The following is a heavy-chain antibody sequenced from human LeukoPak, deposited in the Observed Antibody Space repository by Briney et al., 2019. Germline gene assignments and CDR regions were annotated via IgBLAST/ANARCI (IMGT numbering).Heavy chain of an antibody. J-gene: IGHJ4*02. Sequence: GASVKVSCKASGYTFTGYYMHWVRQAPGQGLEWMGWINPNNGGTNYAQKFQARVTMTRDTSISTVYMELSRLTSEHPAVYYCARGRGTTSSNFDYWGQGNLVTVSS. V-gene: IGHV1-2*02. D-gene: IGHD2-2*01. CDR1: GYTFTGYY. CDR3: ARGRGTTSSNFDY. CDR2: INPNNGGT.